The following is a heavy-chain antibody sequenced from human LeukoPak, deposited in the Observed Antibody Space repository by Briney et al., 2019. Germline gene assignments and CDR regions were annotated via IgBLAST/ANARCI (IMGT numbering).Heavy chain of an antibody. D-gene: IGHD6-13*01. V-gene: IGHV4-59*08. CDR1: GGSTTDYF. CDR2: IYYSGST. CDR3: ARLFSSSWYGYYFDY. J-gene: IGHJ4*02. Sequence: SETLSLTCTVSGGSTTDYFWSWIRQPPGKGLEWIGYIYYSGSTNYNPSLKSRVTISVDTSKNQFSLKLSSVTAADTAVYYCARLFSSSWYGYYFDYWGQGTLVTVSS.